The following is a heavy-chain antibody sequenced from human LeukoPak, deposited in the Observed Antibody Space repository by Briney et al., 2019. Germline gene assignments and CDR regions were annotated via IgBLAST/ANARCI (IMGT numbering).Heavy chain of an antibody. CDR3: ARDGTMYDSSGYYHDAFDI. CDR1: GFTVSSNY. V-gene: IGHV3-66*02. D-gene: IGHD3-22*01. J-gene: IGHJ3*02. CDR2: IYSGGST. Sequence: PGGSLRLSCAASGFTVSSNYMSWVRQAPGKGLEWVSVIYSGGSTYYADSVKGRFAISRDNSKNTLYLQMNCLRAEDTAVYYCARDGTMYDSSGYYHDAFDIWGQGTMVTVSS.